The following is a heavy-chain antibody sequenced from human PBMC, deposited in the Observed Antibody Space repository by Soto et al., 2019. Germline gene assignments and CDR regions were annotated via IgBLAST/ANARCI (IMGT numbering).Heavy chain of an antibody. Sequence: QVQLVESGGGVVQPGRSLRLSCAASGFTFSSYGMHWVRQAPGKGLEWVAVISYDGSNKYYADSVKGRFTISRDNSKNTLYLQMNSLRAEDTAVYYCAKVGAYDSSGYSTEYFQHWGQGTLVTVSS. D-gene: IGHD3-22*01. J-gene: IGHJ1*01. CDR2: ISYDGSNK. V-gene: IGHV3-30*18. CDR1: GFTFSSYG. CDR3: AKVGAYDSSGYSTEYFQH.